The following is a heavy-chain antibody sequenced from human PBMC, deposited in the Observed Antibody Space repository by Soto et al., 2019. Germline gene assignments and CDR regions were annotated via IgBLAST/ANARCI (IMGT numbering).Heavy chain of an antibody. J-gene: IGHJ3*02. CDR3: ARSPAGYYDSGPDAFDI. V-gene: IGHV5-51*01. CDR2: IYPGDSDT. D-gene: IGHD3-22*01. Sequence: GESLKISCKGSGYSFTSYWIGWVRQMPGKGLEWMGIIYPGDSDTRYSPSFQGQVTISADKSISTAYLQWSSLKASDTAMYYCARSPAGYYDSGPDAFDIWGQGTMVTVSS. CDR1: GYSFTSYW.